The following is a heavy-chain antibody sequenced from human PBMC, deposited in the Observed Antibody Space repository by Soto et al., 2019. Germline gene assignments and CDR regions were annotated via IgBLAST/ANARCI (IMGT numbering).Heavy chain of an antibody. CDR1: GGSISSYY. CDR2: IYYSGST. CDR3: ARLIYSCANGVCFLDF. D-gene: IGHD2-8*01. V-gene: IGHV4-59*01. Sequence: PSETLSLTCTVSGGSISSYYWSWIRQPPGKGLEWIGYIYYSGSTNYNPSLKSRVTISVDTSKNQFSLKLSSVTAADTAVYYCARLIYSCANGVCFLDFCGRRTLVIVSS. J-gene: IGHJ4*02.